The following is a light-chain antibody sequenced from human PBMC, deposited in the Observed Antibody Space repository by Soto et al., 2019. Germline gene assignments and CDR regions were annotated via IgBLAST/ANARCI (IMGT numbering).Light chain of an antibody. Sequence: RVMTQSPATLYVSPGERASLSCRASQSVGSNLAWYQQKPGQTPRLLIYGVSTRATDVPARFSGGGSGTDFTLSISNIQSEDSAVYFCQQYQSWWTFGQGTKVDI. CDR2: GVS. CDR3: QQYQSWWT. J-gene: IGKJ1*01. V-gene: IGKV3-15*01. CDR1: QSVGSN.